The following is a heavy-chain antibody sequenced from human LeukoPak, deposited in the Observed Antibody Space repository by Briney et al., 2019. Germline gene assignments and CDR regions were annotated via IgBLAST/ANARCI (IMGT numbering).Heavy chain of an antibody. CDR1: GGSFSGYY. Sequence: PSETLSLTCAVYGGSFSGYYWSWIRQPPGKGLEWIGEINHSGSTNYNPSLKSRVTISVDASKNQFSLKLSSVTAEDTAVYYCARCGYSYYYLLADYDYYMDVWGKGTTVTVSS. CDR2: INHSGST. CDR3: ARCGYSYYYLLADYDYYMDV. D-gene: IGHD5-18*01. V-gene: IGHV4-34*01. J-gene: IGHJ6*03.